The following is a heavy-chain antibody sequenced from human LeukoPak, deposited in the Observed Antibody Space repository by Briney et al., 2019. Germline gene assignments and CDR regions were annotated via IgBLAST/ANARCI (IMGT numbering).Heavy chain of an antibody. CDR3: SRGGSGSLKDYYYYYMDV. J-gene: IGHJ6*03. CDR1: GGSISSYY. D-gene: IGHD3-10*01. Sequence: SETLSLTCTVSGGSISSYYWSWIRQPPGKGLEWIGYIYYSGSTNYNPSLKSRVTISVDTSKNQFSLKLSSMTAADTAVYYCSRGGSGSLKDYYYYYMDVWGKGTTVTVSS. CDR2: IYYSGST. V-gene: IGHV4-59*01.